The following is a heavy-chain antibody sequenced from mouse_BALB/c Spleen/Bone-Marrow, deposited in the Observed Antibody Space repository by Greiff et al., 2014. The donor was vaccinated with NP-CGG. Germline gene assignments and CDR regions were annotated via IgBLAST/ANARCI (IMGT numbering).Heavy chain of an antibody. V-gene: IGHV1-54*03. Sequence: VQLQQSGAKLVRPGTSVKVSCKASGYAFTNYLIEWFKQRPGQGLEWIGVINPGSGGTSFNEKFRGKATLTADKSSSTAYMQFNSLTSDDSAVYFCAREGYYGLDYWGQGTTLTVSS. CDR1: GYAFTNYL. J-gene: IGHJ2*01. D-gene: IGHD2-1*01. CDR2: INPGSGGT. CDR3: AREGYYGLDY.